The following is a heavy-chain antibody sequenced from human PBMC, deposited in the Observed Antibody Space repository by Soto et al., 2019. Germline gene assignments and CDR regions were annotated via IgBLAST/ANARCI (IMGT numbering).Heavy chain of an antibody. J-gene: IGHJ6*01. Sequence: PSETLSLTCAVYGGSFSGYYWSWIRQPPGKGLEWIGEINHSGSTNYNPSLKSRVTISVDTSKNQFSLKLSSVTAADTAVYYCATRGAARPGRRGTEVWGEGNTVNVSS. D-gene: IGHD6-6*01. CDR3: ATRGAARPGRRGTEV. CDR2: INHSGST. CDR1: GGSFSGYY. V-gene: IGHV4-34*01.